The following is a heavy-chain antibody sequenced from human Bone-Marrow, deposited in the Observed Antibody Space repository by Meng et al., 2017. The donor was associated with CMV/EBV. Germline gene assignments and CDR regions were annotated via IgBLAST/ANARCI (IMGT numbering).Heavy chain of an antibody. D-gene: IGHD1-26*01. CDR1: GGSISSYY. Sequence: SETLSLTCTVSGGSISSYYWSWIRQPPGKGLEWIGYIYYSGSTNYNPSLKSRVTISVDTSKNQFSLKLSSVTAADTAVYYCARDMGVGASNAFDIWGQGTMVTVSS. J-gene: IGHJ3*02. CDR3: ARDMGVGASNAFDI. V-gene: IGHV4-59*01. CDR2: IYYSGST.